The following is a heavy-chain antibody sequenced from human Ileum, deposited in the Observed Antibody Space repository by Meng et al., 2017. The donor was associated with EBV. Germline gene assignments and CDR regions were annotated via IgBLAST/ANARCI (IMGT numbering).Heavy chain of an antibody. Sequence: PVRVAGPGTVEPSGAPSPPRAVPGGLTHTQNWVAVGRHPPGKGLGVIGEIPPRGSSGYNPSLQSRVSMSIEKSKNQFSLKLTSFTAADPAVYHFLRGSGGSVWGQGTLVTVSS. D-gene: IGHD3-10*01. V-gene: IGHV4-4*02. J-gene: IGHJ1*01. CDR3: LRGSGGSV. CDR2: IPPRGSS. CDR1: GGLTHTQNW.